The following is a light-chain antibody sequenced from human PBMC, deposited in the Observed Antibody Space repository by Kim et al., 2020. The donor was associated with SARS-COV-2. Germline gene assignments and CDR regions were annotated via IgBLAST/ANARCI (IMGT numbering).Light chain of an antibody. Sequence: EIVLTQSPGTLSLSPGERTTLSCRASQSVSSNYLAWYQHRPCQAPRLLIYGVSSRATGIPDRCSGRGSGTDFTLTISRLEPEDFAVYYCQQYGTSPRTCGQGTKVEIK. V-gene: IGKV3-20*01. CDR1: QSVSSNY. CDR2: GVS. J-gene: IGKJ1*01. CDR3: QQYGTSPRT.